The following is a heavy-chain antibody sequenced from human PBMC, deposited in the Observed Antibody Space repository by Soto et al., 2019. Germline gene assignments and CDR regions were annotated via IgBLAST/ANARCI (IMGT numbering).Heavy chain of an antibody. J-gene: IGHJ6*02. CDR2: ISSGGRT. Sequence: QAGGSLRLSCAAPGFTFSSYAMNWVRQAPGKGLEWVSAISSGGRTYYADSVKGRFTVSRDNSKNTLFLQMNTLRVEDSALYYCAKAAPGDGGAYFYYGLDVWGQGTTVTVSS. CDR1: GFTFSSYA. V-gene: IGHV3-23*01. D-gene: IGHD2-21*02. CDR3: AKAAPGDGGAYFYYGLDV.